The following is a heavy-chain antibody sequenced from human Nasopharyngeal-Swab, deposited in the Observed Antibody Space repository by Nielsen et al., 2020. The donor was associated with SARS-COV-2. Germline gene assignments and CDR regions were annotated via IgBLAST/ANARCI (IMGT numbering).Heavy chain of an antibody. Sequence: GSLRLSCTVSGGSVSSGNYYWSWIRQPPGKGLEWIGYIYYSGSTNYNPSLKSRVTISVDTSKNQFSLKLSSVTAADTAVYYCARVSSRDILTGYYGPFDYWGQGTLVTVSS. J-gene: IGHJ4*02. CDR2: IYYSGST. CDR1: GGSVSSGNYY. V-gene: IGHV4-61*01. CDR3: ARVSSRDILTGYYGPFDY. D-gene: IGHD3-9*01.